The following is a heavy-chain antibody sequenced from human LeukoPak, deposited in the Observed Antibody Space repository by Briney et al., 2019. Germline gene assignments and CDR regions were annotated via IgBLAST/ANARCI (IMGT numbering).Heavy chain of an antibody. CDR3: ARHGPVLQQLVLAFGNWFDP. V-gene: IGHV3-7*01. Sequence: GGSLRLSCAASGFIFSSYWMSWVRQAPGKGLEWVANIKQDGSEKSYVDSVKGRFTVSRDNAKNSLYLQMNSLRVEDTAVYYCARHGPVLQQLVLAFGNWFDPWGQETRVTVSS. CDR1: GFIFSSYW. CDR2: IKQDGSEK. J-gene: IGHJ5*02. D-gene: IGHD6-13*01.